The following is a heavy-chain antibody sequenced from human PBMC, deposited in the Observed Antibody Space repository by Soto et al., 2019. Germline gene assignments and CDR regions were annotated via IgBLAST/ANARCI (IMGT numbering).Heavy chain of an antibody. V-gene: IGHV3-15*01. CDR3: TTDQRYYDFWSGYHFYYYYYGMDV. CDR2: IKSKTDGGTT. J-gene: IGHJ6*02. CDR1: GFTFSNAW. D-gene: IGHD3-3*01. Sequence: PGGSLRLSCAASGFTFSNAWMSWVRQAPGKGLEWVGRIKSKTDGGTTDYAAPVKGRFTISRDDSKNTLYLQMNSLKTEDTAVYYCTTDQRYYDFWSGYHFYYYYYGMDVWGQGTTVTVSS.